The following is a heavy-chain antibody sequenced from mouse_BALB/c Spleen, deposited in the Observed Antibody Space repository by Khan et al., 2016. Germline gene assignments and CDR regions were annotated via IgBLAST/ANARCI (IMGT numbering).Heavy chain of an antibody. V-gene: IGHV14-3*02. CDR1: GFNIKDTN. J-gene: IGHJ1*01. CDR2: IDPANDKS. CDR3: ASRTRTPRYFDV. Sequence: VQLKQSGAELVKPGASVKLSCTASGFNIKDTNMHWVKRRPEQGLEWIGKIDPANDKSNFDPKFQGKATITADTSSTTAYLPLSSLTSDGTAVYYCASRTRTPRYFDVWGAGTTVTVSS.